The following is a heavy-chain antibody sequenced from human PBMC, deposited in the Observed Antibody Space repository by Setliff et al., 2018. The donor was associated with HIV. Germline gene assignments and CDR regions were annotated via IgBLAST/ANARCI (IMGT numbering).Heavy chain of an antibody. CDR2: VSFEGGNK. CDR3: VRGDVAFLGVLSPLAV. J-gene: IGHJ3*01. CDR1: TFPFSNYD. Sequence: HPGGSLRLSCAASTFPFSNYDIQWVRQAPGKGLEWVAFVSFEGGNKYYADSVKGRFTISRDISKNTVYLQMNSLRPEDTAVYFCVRGDVAFLGVLSPLAVWGQGTMVTVTS. D-gene: IGHD1-26*01. V-gene: IGHV3-30-3*01.